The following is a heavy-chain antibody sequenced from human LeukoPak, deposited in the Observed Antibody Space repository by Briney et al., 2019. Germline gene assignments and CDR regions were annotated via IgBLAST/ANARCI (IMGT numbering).Heavy chain of an antibody. J-gene: IGHJ4*02. V-gene: IGHV3-48*03. CDR1: GFTFSSYE. CDR2: ISSSGSTI. CDR3: ARDLFYYDSSGPLDY. Sequence: SGGSLRLSCAASGFTFSSYEMNWVRQAPGKGLEWVSYISSSGSTIYYADSVKGRFTISRDNAKNSLYLQMNSLRAEDTALYYCARDLFYYDSSGPLDYWGQGTLVTVSS. D-gene: IGHD3-22*01.